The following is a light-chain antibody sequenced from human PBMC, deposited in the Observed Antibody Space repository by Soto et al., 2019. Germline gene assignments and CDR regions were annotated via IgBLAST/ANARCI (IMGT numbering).Light chain of an antibody. CDR1: QAIYSY. Sequence: DIQFTQSPSFLSASVGDRVTITCRASQAIYSYLAWYQQKPGKAPKLLIYAASTLQSGVPSRFSGSGSGTEFTLTISSLQPEDFATYYCQQLNSYPITFGRGTRLEMK. V-gene: IGKV1-9*01. CDR3: QQLNSYPIT. J-gene: IGKJ5*01. CDR2: AAS.